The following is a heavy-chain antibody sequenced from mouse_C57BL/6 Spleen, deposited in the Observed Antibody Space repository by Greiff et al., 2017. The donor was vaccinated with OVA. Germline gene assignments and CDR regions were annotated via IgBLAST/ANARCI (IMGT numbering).Heavy chain of an antibody. D-gene: IGHD3-1*01. J-gene: IGHJ3*01. CDR2: ISDGGSYT. CDR1: GFTFSSYA. CDR3: ARSGGPPFAY. V-gene: IGHV5-4*03. Sequence: EVMLVESGGGLVKPGGSLKLSCAASGFTFSSYAMSWVRQTPEKRLEWVATISDGGSYTYYPDNVKGRFTISRDNAKNNLYLQMSHLKSEDTAMYYCARSGGPPFAYWGQGTLVTVSA.